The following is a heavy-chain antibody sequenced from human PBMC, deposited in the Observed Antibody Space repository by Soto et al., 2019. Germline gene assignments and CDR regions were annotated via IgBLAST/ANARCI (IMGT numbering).Heavy chain of an antibody. D-gene: IGHD3-10*01. V-gene: IGHV4-34*01. CDR1: GGSFSGYY. J-gene: IGHJ4*02. CDR3: ARGYGRNFAY. Sequence: QVQLQQWGAGLLKPSETLSLTCAVYGGSFSGYYWNWIRQPPGKGLEWIGEINHSGSTNYNPSLKSRVTRSVDTSKTQFSLKLSSVTAADTAVYYCARGYGRNFAYWGQGTLITVSS. CDR2: INHSGST.